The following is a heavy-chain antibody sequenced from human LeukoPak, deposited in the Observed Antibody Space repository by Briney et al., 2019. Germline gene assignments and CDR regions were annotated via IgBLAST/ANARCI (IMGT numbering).Heavy chain of an antibody. CDR3: ARHLRSSYDSSGYMPPGFDY. D-gene: IGHD3-22*01. CDR1: GYSFTRYW. J-gene: IGHJ4*02. Sequence: GESLKISCKGSGYSFTRYWIGWVRQLPGKGLEWMGIIYPGDSDTRYSPSFQGQVTISADKSISTAYLQWSSLKASDTAMYYCARHLRSSYDSSGYMPPGFDYWGQGTLVTVSS. CDR2: IYPGDSDT. V-gene: IGHV5-51*01.